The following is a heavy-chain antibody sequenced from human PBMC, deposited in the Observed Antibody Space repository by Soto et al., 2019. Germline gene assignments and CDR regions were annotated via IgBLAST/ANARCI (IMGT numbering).Heavy chain of an antibody. J-gene: IGHJ6*02. V-gene: IGHV4-34*01. CDR2: IYHSGST. CDR3: ARTTYYYGMDV. Sequence: SETLSLTCAVYGGSFSGYYWSWIRQPPGKGLEWIGEIYHSGSTNYNPSLKSRVTISVDKSKNQFSLKLSSVTAADTAVYYCARTTYYYGMDVWGQGTTVTVSS. CDR1: GGSFSGYY.